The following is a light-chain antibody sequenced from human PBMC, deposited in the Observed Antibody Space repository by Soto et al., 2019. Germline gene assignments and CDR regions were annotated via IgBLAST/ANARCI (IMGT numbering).Light chain of an antibody. CDR3: SSYAGSTPWV. CDR2: DVS. J-gene: IGLJ3*02. Sequence: QSVLTQPPSASGSPGQSVTISCTGTSSDVGGYNYVSWYQQHPGKVPKLMIYDVSKRPSGVPDRFSGSKSGNTASLTVSGLQAEDEADYYCSSYAGSTPWVFGGGTKLTVL. V-gene: IGLV2-8*01. CDR1: SSDVGGYNY.